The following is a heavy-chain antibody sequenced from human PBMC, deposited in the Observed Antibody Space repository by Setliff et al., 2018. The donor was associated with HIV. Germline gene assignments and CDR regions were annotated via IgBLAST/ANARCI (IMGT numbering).Heavy chain of an antibody. J-gene: IGHJ6*02. CDR1: GDSISNHH. CDR3: ARPVSKNFYGMDV. Sequence: SETLSLTCTVPGDSISNHHWSWLRQPPGKGLEWIGTLYFSGGTSYNSSLKSRVTISGDTSNNQFSLNLTSVTTADTAVYYCARPVSKNFYGMDVWGLGTTVTVSS. V-gene: IGHV4-59*11. CDR2: LYFSGGT.